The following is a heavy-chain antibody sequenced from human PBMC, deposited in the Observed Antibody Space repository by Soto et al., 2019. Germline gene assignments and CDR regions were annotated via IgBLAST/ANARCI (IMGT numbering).Heavy chain of an antibody. Sequence: AGGSLRLSCAASGFTFSSYGMHWVRQAPGKGLEWVAVISYDGSNKYYADSVKGRFTISRDNSKNTLYLQMNSLRAEDTAVYYCVRDRRYTAMVFYYYYYGMDVWGQGTTVTVSS. CDR3: VRDRRYTAMVFYYYYYGMDV. V-gene: IGHV3-30*03. J-gene: IGHJ6*02. D-gene: IGHD5-18*01. CDR2: ISYDGSNK. CDR1: GFTFSSYG.